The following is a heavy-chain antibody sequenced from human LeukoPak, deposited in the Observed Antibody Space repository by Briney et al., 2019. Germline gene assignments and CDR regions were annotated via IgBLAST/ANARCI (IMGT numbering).Heavy chain of an antibody. Sequence: SETLSLTCTVAGGSISSYYWSWIRQPPGKGLEWLGYIYYSGSTNYNPSLKSRVTISVDTSKNQFSLKLSSVTAADTAVYYCARVEDCSSTSCYALDYWGQGTLVTVSS. J-gene: IGHJ4*02. CDR2: IYYSGST. D-gene: IGHD2-2*01. CDR3: ARVEDCSSTSCYALDY. CDR1: GGSISSYY. V-gene: IGHV4-59*01.